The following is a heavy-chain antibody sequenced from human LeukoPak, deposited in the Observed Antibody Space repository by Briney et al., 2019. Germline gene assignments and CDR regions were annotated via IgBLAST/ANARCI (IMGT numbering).Heavy chain of an antibody. Sequence: GESLNISCKGSGYSFTTYWIGWVRQLPGKGLEWMGIIYPGDSDTRYSPSFQGQVTISADKSISTAYLQWNSLTASDTAIYYCARDGRGVGASRDWFDPWGQGTLVTVSS. CDR3: ARDGRGVGASRDWFDP. D-gene: IGHD3-10*02. J-gene: IGHJ5*02. CDR2: IYPGDSDT. V-gene: IGHV5-51*01. CDR1: GYSFTTYW.